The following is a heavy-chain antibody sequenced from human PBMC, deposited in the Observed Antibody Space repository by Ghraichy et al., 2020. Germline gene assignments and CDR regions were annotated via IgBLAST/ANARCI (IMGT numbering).Heavy chain of an antibody. V-gene: IGHV3-23*01. CDR3: AKLSVVLVVAANYYFDS. CDR2: LSGSGGST. D-gene: IGHD2-15*01. Sequence: GGSLRLSCAASGFIFSSYAMSWVRQAPGKGLEWVSALSGSGGSTYYADSVKGRFTISRDNSKNTLYLQMNSVRAEDTAVYYCAKLSVVLVVAANYYFDSWGQGTLVTVSS. CDR1: GFIFSSYA. J-gene: IGHJ4*02.